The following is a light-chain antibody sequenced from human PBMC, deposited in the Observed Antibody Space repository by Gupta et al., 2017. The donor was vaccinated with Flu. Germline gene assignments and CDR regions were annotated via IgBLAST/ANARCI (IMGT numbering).Light chain of an antibody. V-gene: IGLV2-18*02. CDR1: SRDVGLYNR. CDR3: SSPTPSNTLL. J-gene: IGLJ2*01. CDR2: EVT. Sequence: QSALAQPPSVSGSPGQSVTVSCTGTSRDVGLYNRVSWYQQAPGTAPKLLIYEVTNRPSGVPDRFSGSKSGNTASLTISGLQAEDEAEYYCSSPTPSNTLLFGGGTKLTVL.